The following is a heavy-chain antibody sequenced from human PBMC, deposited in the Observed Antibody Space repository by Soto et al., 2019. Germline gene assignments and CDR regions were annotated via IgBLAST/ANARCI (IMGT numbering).Heavy chain of an antibody. CDR3: ARDGDGSNRTAFDI. Sequence: EVQLVESGGGLVQPGGSLRLSCEASGLTISSYWMSWVRQAPGKGLEWVAIIKEDGTEIYYVDSVKGRFTISRDNAKNSLYLQMNSLRAEDTAVYYCARDGDGSNRTAFDIWGQGTMVTVSS. V-gene: IGHV3-7*04. CDR1: GLTISSYW. D-gene: IGHD7-27*01. CDR2: IKEDGTEI. J-gene: IGHJ3*02.